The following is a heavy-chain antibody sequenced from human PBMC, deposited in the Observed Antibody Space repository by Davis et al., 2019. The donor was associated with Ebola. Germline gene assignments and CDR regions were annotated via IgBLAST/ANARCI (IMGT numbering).Heavy chain of an antibody. V-gene: IGHV3-7*01. J-gene: IGHJ3*02. CDR2: IKKDGSEK. CDR3: ARELLMKGDAFDI. Sequence: PGGSLRLSCAASGFTFSSYWMSWVRQAPGKGLEWVANIKKDGSEKYYVDSVKGRFTISRDNAKNSLYLQMNSLRAEDTAVYYCARELLMKGDAFDIWGQGTMVTVSS. CDR1: GFTFSSYW.